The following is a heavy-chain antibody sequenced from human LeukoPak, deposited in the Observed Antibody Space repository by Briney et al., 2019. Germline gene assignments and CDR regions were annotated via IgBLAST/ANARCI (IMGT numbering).Heavy chain of an antibody. V-gene: IGHV4-34*01. Sequence: SETLSLTCAVYGGSFSGYSWNWIRQPPGKGLEWIGSIYYSGSTYYNPSLKSRVTISVDTSKNQFSLKLSSVTAADTAVYYCASLGEGISLDYWGQGTLVTVSS. CDR2: IYYSGST. D-gene: IGHD6-13*01. J-gene: IGHJ4*02. CDR3: ASLGEGISLDY. CDR1: GGSFSGYS.